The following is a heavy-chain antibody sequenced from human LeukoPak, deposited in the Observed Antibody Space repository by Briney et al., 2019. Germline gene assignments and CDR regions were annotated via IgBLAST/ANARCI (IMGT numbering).Heavy chain of an antibody. CDR1: GCSISSYY. Sequence: SETLSLTCTVSGCSISSYYWSWIRRPPGKGLEWIGYIYYSGSTNYNPSLKSRVTISVDTSKNQFSLKLSSVTAADTAVYYCAGDSVGYDSWGQGTLVTVSS. J-gene: IGHJ4*02. CDR2: IYYSGST. V-gene: IGHV4-59*01. CDR3: AGDSVGYDS. D-gene: IGHD1-26*01.